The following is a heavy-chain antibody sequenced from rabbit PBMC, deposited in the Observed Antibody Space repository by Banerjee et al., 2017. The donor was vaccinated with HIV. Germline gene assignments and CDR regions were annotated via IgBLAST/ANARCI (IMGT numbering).Heavy chain of an antibody. CDR2: IYTGSAGGI. J-gene: IGHJ4*01. V-gene: IGHV1S45*01. D-gene: IGHD4-1*01. Sequence: QEQLEESGGDLVKPEGSLTLTCIASGFDLTNYYYMCWVRQAPGKGLEWIACIYTGSAGGIYYASWAKGRFTISKTSSTTVTLQMTSLTAADTASYFCARDLAGVIGWNFNLWGPGTLVTVS. CDR3: ARDLAGVIGWNFNL. CDR1: GFDLTNYYY.